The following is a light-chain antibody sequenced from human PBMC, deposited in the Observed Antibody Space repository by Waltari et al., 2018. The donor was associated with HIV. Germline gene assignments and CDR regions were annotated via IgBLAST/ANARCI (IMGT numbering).Light chain of an antibody. Sequence: QSALTQPAAVSGSPGESITISCTGTSNDLDRYELFSWYQPQPVRAPKRIIYDVTKWPSGLSHRFAGSKSGATDSLTISGLQADDEADYYCCSYAGITTWVFGGGTKVTVL. CDR2: DVT. CDR1: SNDLDRYEL. CDR3: CSYAGITTWV. V-gene: IGLV2-23*02. J-gene: IGLJ3*02.